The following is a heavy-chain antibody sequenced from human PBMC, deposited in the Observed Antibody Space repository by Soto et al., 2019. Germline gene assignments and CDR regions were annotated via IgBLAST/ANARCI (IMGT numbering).Heavy chain of an antibody. J-gene: IGHJ4*02. CDR1: GFSLSDYW. V-gene: IGHV3-74*01. D-gene: IGHD5-18*01. Sequence: EVQLVESGGGLVQPGGSLRLSCAASGFSLSDYWMHWVRQAPGEGLVWLSRFTRDGSSTNYADSVKGRFTISRDNAKNTLYLQVNSLRGEDTAVYYCARGANGYYYFDYWGQGTLVTVSS. CDR3: ARGANGYYYFDY. CDR2: FTRDGSST.